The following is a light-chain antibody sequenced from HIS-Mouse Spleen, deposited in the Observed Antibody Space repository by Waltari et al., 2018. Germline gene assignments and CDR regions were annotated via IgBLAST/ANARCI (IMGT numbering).Light chain of an antibody. Sequence: DIQLTQSPSVLSASVGDRVTTTCRASQGISSYLAWYQQKPGKAPKLLIYAASTLQSGVQSRFSGSAAGTQFTLTISSLQPEDVATSYCQPLHSYPPPFGQVNKVEI. CDR2: AAS. CDR3: QPLHSYPPP. CDR1: QGISSY. J-gene: IGKJ1*01. V-gene: IGKV1-9*01.